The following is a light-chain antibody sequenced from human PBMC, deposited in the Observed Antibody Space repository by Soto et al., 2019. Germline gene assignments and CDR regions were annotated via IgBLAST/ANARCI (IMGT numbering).Light chain of an antibody. CDR3: QHRMNWPLT. CDR2: DAS. Sequence: EIVLTQSPATLSLSPGERATLSCRASQSVSSYLLWYQQKPGQTPRLLIYDASNRATGIPARFSGSGSETDFTLTISSLEPEEFAVYYCQHRMNWPLTVGQGTRLEI. V-gene: IGKV3-11*01. J-gene: IGKJ5*01. CDR1: QSVSSY.